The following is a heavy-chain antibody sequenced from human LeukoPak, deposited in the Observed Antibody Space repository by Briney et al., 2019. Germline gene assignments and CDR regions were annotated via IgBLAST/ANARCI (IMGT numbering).Heavy chain of an antibody. D-gene: IGHD4-17*01. V-gene: IGHV1-46*01. Sequence: ASVKVSCKACGYTFISCYIHWVRQAPGQGLEWMGIINPSGGRTGNAQKSQGRATMTRDMSRSTVYMELSSLRSEDTAVYYCARASHDYGDYSHFDYWGQGTLVTVSS. CDR3: ARASHDYGDYSHFDY. J-gene: IGHJ4*02. CDR2: INPSGGRT. CDR1: GYTFISCY.